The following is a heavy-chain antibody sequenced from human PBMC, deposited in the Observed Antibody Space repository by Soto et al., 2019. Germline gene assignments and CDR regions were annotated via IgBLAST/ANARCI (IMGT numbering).Heavy chain of an antibody. CDR3: ARQNQYYDFWSGYQNYYYYGMDV. Sequence: PSETLSLTCAVYGGSFSGYYWSWIRQPPGKGLEWIGEINHSGSTNYNPSLKSRVTISVDTSKNQFSLKLSSVTAADTAVYYCARQNQYYDFWSGYQNYYYYGMDVWGQGTTVTVSS. V-gene: IGHV4-34*01. J-gene: IGHJ6*02. D-gene: IGHD3-3*01. CDR2: INHSGST. CDR1: GGSFSGYY.